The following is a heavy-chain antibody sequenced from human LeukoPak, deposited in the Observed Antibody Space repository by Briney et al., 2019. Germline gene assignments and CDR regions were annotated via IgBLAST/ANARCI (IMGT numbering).Heavy chain of an antibody. J-gene: IGHJ4*02. CDR3: ARIGYGDHGN. D-gene: IGHD4-17*01. Sequence: GSLRLSCAASGFTFSSYAMSWIRQPPGKGLEWIGEINHSGSTNYNPSLKSRVTISVDTSKNQFSLKLSSVTAADTAVYYCARIGYGDHGNWGQGTLVTVSS. CDR1: GFTFSSYA. V-gene: IGHV4-34*01. CDR2: INHSGST.